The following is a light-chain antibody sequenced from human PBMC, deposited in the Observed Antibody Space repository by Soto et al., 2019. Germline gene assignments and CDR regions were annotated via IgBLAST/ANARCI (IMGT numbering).Light chain of an antibody. Sequence: EIVMTQSPANLSVSPGERATLSCRASQSVSSNLAWYQQKPGQGPRLLIYGASTRATGIPARFSGSGSGTVFALTISSLPSVDFAVYYCQQYNKWPPYTFGQGTKVEIK. V-gene: IGKV3-15*01. J-gene: IGKJ2*01. CDR2: GAS. CDR3: QQYNKWPPYT. CDR1: QSVSSN.